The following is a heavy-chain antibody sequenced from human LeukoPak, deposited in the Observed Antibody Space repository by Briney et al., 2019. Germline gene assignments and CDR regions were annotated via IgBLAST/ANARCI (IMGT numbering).Heavy chain of an antibody. CDR1: GGPISSYY. Sequence: SETLSLTCTVSGGPISSYYWNWIRQPPGKGLEWIGYIYYSGSTNYNPSLKSRVTLSVDTSKNQFSLNLNSVTAADTAVYYCVRGSTWFDYWGQGTLVTVSS. D-gene: IGHD6-13*01. V-gene: IGHV4-59*01. CDR2: IYYSGST. J-gene: IGHJ4*02. CDR3: VRGSTWFDY.